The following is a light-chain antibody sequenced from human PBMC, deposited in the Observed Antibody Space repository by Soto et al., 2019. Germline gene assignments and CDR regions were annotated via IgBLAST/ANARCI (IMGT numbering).Light chain of an antibody. Sequence: QSALTQPASVSGSPGQSITISCTGTTNDVGGYNYVSWYQQHPGKAPKLLIFEVSSRPSGVSNRFSGSKSGNTASLTISALQAEDEADYFCNSYSSSTSLPYVFGTGTKLTV. CDR2: EVS. J-gene: IGLJ1*01. CDR1: TNDVGGYNY. CDR3: NSYSSSTSLPYV. V-gene: IGLV2-14*01.